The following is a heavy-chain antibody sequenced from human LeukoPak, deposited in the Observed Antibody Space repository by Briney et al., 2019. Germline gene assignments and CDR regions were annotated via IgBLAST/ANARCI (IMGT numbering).Heavy chain of an antibody. CDR1: GFTFSSSD. CDR3: ARVSLIVVVPGILDY. J-gene: IGHJ4*02. D-gene: IGHD2-21*02. V-gene: IGHV3-30-3*01. CDR2: ISYDGTNK. Sequence: GGSLRLSCAASGFTFSSSDMHWVRQAPGKGLEWVALISYDGTNKYYTDSVKGRFTISRDNSKNTLSLQMNSLRADDTAVYFCARVSLIVVVPGILDYWGQGILVTVSS.